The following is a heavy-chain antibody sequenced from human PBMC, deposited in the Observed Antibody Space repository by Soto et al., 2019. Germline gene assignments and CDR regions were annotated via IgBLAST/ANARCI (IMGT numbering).Heavy chain of an antibody. CDR2: ISYDGSNK. CDR1: GFTFSSYA. V-gene: IGHV3-30-3*01. J-gene: IGHJ4*02. D-gene: IGHD3-3*01. CDR3: ARDHGGTDFAEWTYYFDY. Sequence: GGSLRLSRAASGFTFSSYAMHWVRQAPGKGLEWVAVISYDGSNKYYADSVKGRFIISRDNSKNTLYLQMNSLRAEDTAVYYCARDHGGTDFAEWTYYFDYWGQGTLVNVSS.